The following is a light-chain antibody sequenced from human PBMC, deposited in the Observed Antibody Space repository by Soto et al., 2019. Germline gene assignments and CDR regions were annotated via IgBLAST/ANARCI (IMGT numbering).Light chain of an antibody. Sequence: DIQMTQSLSSLSASVGDRVTITCQANQDINNSLNWYQQRPGEAPKLLIYDASILEAGVPSRFSGSGFGTTFTLTISSLQPEDFATYYCQQFDNLPLTFGGGTKVEIK. CDR1: QDINNS. CDR2: DAS. J-gene: IGKJ4*01. V-gene: IGKV1-33*01. CDR3: QQFDNLPLT.